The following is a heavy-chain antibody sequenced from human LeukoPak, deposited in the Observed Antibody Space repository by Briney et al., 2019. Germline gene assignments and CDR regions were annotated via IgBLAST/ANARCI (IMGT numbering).Heavy chain of an antibody. V-gene: IGHV1-8*01. CDR2: MNPNSGNT. Sequence: ASVKVSCKASGYTFTSYDINWVRQATGQGLEWMGWMNPNSGNTGYAQKFQGRVTMTRNTSISTAYMELSSLRSEDTAVYYCARGGVCYGSGTPMEFDYWGQGTLVTVSS. CDR1: GYTFTSYD. J-gene: IGHJ4*02. CDR3: ARGGVCYGSGTPMEFDY. D-gene: IGHD3-10*01.